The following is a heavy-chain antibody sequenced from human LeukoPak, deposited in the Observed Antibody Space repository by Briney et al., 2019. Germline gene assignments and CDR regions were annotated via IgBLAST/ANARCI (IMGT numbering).Heavy chain of an antibody. J-gene: IGHJ4*02. D-gene: IGHD5-18*01. V-gene: IGHV4-59*01. CDR1: GGSISSYY. CDR2: IYYSGST. CDR3: AREGYSYGYGGGFDY. Sequence: SETLSLTCTVSGGSISSYYWSWIRQPPGKGLEWIGYIYYSGSTNYNPSLKSRVTISVDTSKNQFSLKLSSVTAADTAVDYCAREGYSYGYGGGFDYWGQGTLVTVSS.